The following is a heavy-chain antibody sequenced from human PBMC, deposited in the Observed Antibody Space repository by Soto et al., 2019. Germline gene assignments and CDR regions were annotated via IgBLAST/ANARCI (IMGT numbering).Heavy chain of an antibody. J-gene: IGHJ4*02. CDR1: GFTFSDYG. Sequence: VESGGGVVQPGRSLRLSCAVSGFTFSDYGMYWVRQAPGKGLEWVALIWHDGINEFYADSVKGRFTISRDISKKTLYLLKHSLRPEDTAVDYWAKSRGDGYKWGRERDYWGQGTVVPVSS. D-gene: IGHD3-10*01. V-gene: IGHV3-33*03. CDR2: IWHDGINE. CDR3: AKSRGDGYKWGRERDY.